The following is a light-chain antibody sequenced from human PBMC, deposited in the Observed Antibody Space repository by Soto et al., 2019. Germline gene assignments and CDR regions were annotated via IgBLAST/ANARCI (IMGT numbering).Light chain of an antibody. Sequence: QSGLTQPASVSGSPGQSITISCTGTSSDVGGHNFVSWYQHHPGKAPKLMIYEVTHRPSGISDRFSGSKSGNTASLTISGLQAEDEADYYCNSYTSTFTWVFGGGTKLTVL. V-gene: IGLV2-14*01. CDR3: NSYTSTFTWV. CDR1: SSDVGGHNF. J-gene: IGLJ3*02. CDR2: EVT.